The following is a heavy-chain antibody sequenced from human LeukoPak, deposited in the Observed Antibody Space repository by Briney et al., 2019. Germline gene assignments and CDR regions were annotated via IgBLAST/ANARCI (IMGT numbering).Heavy chain of an antibody. D-gene: IGHD2-2*01. J-gene: IGHJ4*02. V-gene: IGHV3-7*01. CDR3: ARVVRGGEGVVPDAMAYFDY. CDR1: GFTFSSYW. CDR2: IKQDGSEK. Sequence: PGGSLRLSCAASGFTFSSYWMSWVRQAPGKGLEWVANIKQDGSEKYYVDSVKGRFTISRDNAKNSLYLQMNSLRAEDTAVYYCARVVRGGEGVVPDAMAYFDYWGQGTLVTVSS.